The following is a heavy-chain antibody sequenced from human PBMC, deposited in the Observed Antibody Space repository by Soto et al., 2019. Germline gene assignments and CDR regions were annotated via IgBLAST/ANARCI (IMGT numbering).Heavy chain of an antibody. Sequence: WWSLRLSCSASVFTFSSYNMDWVRQAPGKGLEWVSSISSSSTYIYYADSVKGRFTISRDNAKNSLYLQMNSLRAEDTAVYYCAREEGLWFGEYYYGMDVWGQGTTVTVSS. V-gene: IGHV3-21*01. J-gene: IGHJ6*02. D-gene: IGHD3-10*01. CDR1: VFTFSSYN. CDR2: ISSSSTYI. CDR3: AREEGLWFGEYYYGMDV.